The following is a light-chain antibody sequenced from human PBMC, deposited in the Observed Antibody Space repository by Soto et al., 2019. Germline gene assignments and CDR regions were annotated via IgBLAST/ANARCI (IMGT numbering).Light chain of an antibody. V-gene: IGKV3D-20*02. CDR2: GAS. J-gene: IGKJ4*01. Sequence: EIVLTQSPGTLSLSPGERATLSCRASQSVSNNYLAWYQQKPGQAPRLLIYGASNRATGIPDRFSGSGSGTDFTLTISRLEPEDFAVYYCQQRSNWVLTLGGGTKVDIK. CDR3: QQRSNWVLT. CDR1: QSVSNNY.